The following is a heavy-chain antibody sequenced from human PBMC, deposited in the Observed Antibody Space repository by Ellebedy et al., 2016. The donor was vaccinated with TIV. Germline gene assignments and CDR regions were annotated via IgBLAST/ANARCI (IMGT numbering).Heavy chain of an antibody. V-gene: IGHV3-21*01. D-gene: IGHD6-19*01. Sequence: GESLKISCAASGFTFSSFTMSWVRQAPGKVLECVSSISSSSSYIYYADSVKGRFTISSDNAKNSLYLQMNSLRAEDTAVYYCARGLSSGWYPYYFDYWGQGTLVTVSS. CDR3: ARGLSSGWYPYYFDY. CDR1: GFTFSSFT. J-gene: IGHJ4*02. CDR2: ISSSSSYI.